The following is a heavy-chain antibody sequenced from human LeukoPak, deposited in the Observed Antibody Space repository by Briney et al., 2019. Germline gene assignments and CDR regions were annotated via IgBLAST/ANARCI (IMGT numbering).Heavy chain of an antibody. CDR3: ARGPSGYHNT. CDR1: GFTFSSYG. J-gene: IGHJ4*02. CDR2: ISYDGSNK. D-gene: IGHD5-12*01. V-gene: IGHV3-30*03. Sequence: QSGGSLRLSCAASGFTFSSYGMHWVRQAPGKGLEWVAVISYDGSNKYYADSVKGRFTISRDNSKNTLYLQMNSLRAEGTAVYYCARGPSGYHNTGGQGTLVTVSS.